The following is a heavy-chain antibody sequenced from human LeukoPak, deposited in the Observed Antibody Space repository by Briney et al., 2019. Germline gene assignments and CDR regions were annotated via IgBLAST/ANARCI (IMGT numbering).Heavy chain of an antibody. CDR2: ISYDGSNK. J-gene: IGHJ4*02. Sequence: GGSLRLSCAASGFTFSSYGMHWVRQAPGKGLEWVAVISYDGSNKYYADSVKGRFTISRDNSKNTLYLQMNSLRAEDTAVYYCAKDQAHYYGSGSYFSFDYWGQGTLATVSS. CDR3: AKDQAHYYGSGSYFSFDY. V-gene: IGHV3-30*18. CDR1: GFTFSSYG. D-gene: IGHD3-10*01.